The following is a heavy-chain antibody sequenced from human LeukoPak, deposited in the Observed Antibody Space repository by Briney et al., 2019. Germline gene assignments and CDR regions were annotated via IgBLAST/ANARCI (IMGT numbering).Heavy chain of an antibody. J-gene: IGHJ4*02. CDR3: AKNVQYSSSPFDY. CDR1: GFTFSNYA. D-gene: IGHD6-6*01. CDR2: IGGSAANT. V-gene: IGHV3-23*01. Sequence: PGGSLRLSCAASGFTFSNYAMSWVRQAPGKGLEWVSAIGGSAANTYYADSVKGRFTISRDNSGNTLYLQMNSLRAEDTAVYYCAKNVQYSSSPFDYWGQGTLVTVSS.